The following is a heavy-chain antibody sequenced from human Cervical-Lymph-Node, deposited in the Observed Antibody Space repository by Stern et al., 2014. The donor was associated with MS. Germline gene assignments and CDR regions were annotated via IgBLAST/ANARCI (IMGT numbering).Heavy chain of an antibody. CDR3: ATPSTVIVGGMDV. J-gene: IGHJ6*02. CDR1: GGTFNTQA. V-gene: IGHV1-69*01. Sequence: QVQLVESGAEVKKPGSSVKVSCKTSGGTFNTQAINWVRPAPGQGLEWVGGILPIFGTPNYAQKAQDRVTIAADESTSTAYMDLSSLRSEDTAVYYCATPSTVIVGGMDVWGQGTTVTVSS. CDR2: ILPIFGTP. D-gene: IGHD4-17*01.